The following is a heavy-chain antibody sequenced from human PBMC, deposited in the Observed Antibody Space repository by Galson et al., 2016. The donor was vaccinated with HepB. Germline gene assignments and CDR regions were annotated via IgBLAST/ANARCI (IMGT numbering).Heavy chain of an antibody. V-gene: IGHV4-39*01. D-gene: IGHD3-22*01. J-gene: IGHJ3*02. CDR3: ARRHFSDTTGYYSDAFDI. CDR2: IRFIGNT. CDR1: GGSVSNTNHY. Sequence: SETLSLTCTVSGGSVSNTNHYWAWIRQSPERGLEWIGSIRFIGNTYYSPSLKSRVTISVDASKNQFSLNLRSVTAADTAVFFCARRHFSDTTGYYSDAFDIWGQGTMVTVSS.